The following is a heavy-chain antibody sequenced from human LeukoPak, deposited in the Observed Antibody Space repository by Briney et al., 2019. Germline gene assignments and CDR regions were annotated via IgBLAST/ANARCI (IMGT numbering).Heavy chain of an antibody. V-gene: IGHV1-69*05. CDR1: GGTFSSYA. CDR3: ASKGGYSSSWYGGYFDY. Sequence: SVKVSCKASGGTFSSYAISCVRQAPGQGLEWMGRIIPIFGTANYAQKFQGRVTITTDESTSTAYMELSSLRSEDTAVYYCASKGGYSSSWYGGYFDYWGQGTLVTVSS. J-gene: IGHJ4*02. CDR2: IIPIFGTA. D-gene: IGHD6-13*01.